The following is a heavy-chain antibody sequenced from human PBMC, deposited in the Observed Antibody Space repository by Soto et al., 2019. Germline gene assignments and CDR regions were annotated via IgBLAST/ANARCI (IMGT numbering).Heavy chain of an antibody. CDR1: AFTFSNYA. D-gene: IGHD3-22*01. CDR2: ISYDGANK. Sequence: GGSLRLSCAASAFTFSNYAMHWVRLAPGKGLEWVACISYDGANKYYPDSVKGRFTVSRDNSKNTLYLQMDSLRAEDTAVYYCARVRKDVSSGYYHVFFDYWGQGTLVTVSS. V-gene: IGHV3-30-3*01. J-gene: IGHJ4*02. CDR3: ARVRKDVSSGYYHVFFDY.